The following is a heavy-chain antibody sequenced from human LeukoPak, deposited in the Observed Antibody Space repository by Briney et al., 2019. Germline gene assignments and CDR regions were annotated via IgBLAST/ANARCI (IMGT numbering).Heavy chain of an antibody. CDR1: GFTFGDYA. CDR3: TRESGGYCSSTSCPWGLYYYDSSGFYDY. D-gene: IGHD2-2*01. V-gene: IGHV3-49*04. CDR2: IRSKAYGGTT. Sequence: GGSLRLSCTASGFTFGDYAMSWVRQAPGKGLEWVGFIRSKAYGGTTEYAASVKGRFTISRDDSKSIAYLQMNSLKTEDTAVYYCTRESGGYCSSTSCPWGLYYYDSSGFYDYWGQGTLVTVSS. J-gene: IGHJ4*02.